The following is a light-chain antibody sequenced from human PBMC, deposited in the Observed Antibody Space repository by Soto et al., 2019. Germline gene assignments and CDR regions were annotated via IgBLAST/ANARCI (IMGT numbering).Light chain of an antibody. CDR2: AAS. CDR3: QQSYSTPRT. Sequence: DIQMTQSPSSLPESVGDRVTITCLASQSISSYLNWYQQKPGKAPKLLIYAASSLQSGVPSRFSGSGSGTDFTLTISSLQPEDFATYYCQQSYSTPRTFGQGTKVDIK. J-gene: IGKJ1*01. V-gene: IGKV1-39*01. CDR1: QSISSY.